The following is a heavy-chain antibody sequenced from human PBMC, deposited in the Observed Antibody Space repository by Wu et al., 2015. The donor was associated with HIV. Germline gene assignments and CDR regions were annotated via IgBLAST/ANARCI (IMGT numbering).Heavy chain of an antibody. Sequence: QVQLVQSGAEVKKPGSSVKVSCKASGGTFSSYAISWVRQAPGQGLEWMGGIIPIFGTANYAQKFQGRVTITADESTSTAYMELSSLRSEDTAVYYCARETPYCSSTSCYDRYYFDYWGQGTLVTVSS. CDR1: GGTFSSYA. J-gene: IGHJ4*02. V-gene: IGHV1-69*12. D-gene: IGHD2-2*01. CDR2: IIPIFGTA. CDR3: ARETPYCSSTSCYDRYYFDY.